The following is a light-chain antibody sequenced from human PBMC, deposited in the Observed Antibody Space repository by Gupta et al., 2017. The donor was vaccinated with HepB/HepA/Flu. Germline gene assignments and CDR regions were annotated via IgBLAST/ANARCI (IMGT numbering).Light chain of an antibody. J-gene: IGKJ5*01. Sequence: DIVMTQSPLSLPVTPGEPASISCRSSQSLLHSNGYNYLDWYLQKPGQSPQLLIYLGSNRASGVPDRFSGSGSGTDFTLKISRVEAEDVWVYYCMQALQTSITFGQGTRLEIK. CDR2: LGS. CDR1: QSLLHSNGYNY. V-gene: IGKV2-28*01. CDR3: MQALQTSIT.